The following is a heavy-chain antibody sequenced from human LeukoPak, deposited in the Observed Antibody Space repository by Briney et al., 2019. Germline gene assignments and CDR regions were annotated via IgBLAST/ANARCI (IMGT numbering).Heavy chain of an antibody. CDR2: INPSSGVT. Sequence: ASVKVSCNTSAYTFNGYFIHWVRQAAGQGLEWMGRINPSSGVTEYAQNFQGRVAMSRDTSISTASMELSWLTSDDTAVYYCARDLSSTPNWEFDYWGQGTLVTVSS. J-gene: IGHJ4*02. CDR1: AYTFNGYF. V-gene: IGHV1-2*06. CDR3: ARDLSSTPNWEFDY. D-gene: IGHD7-27*01.